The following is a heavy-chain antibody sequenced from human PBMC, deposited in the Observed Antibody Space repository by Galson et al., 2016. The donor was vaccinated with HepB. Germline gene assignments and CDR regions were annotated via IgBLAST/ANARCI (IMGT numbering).Heavy chain of an antibody. CDR3: AKALINKRGADY. V-gene: IGHV3-23*01. Sequence: SLRLSCAASGFTFSTYTMRWVRQAPGKGLEWVSSISGNDGYTDYAGSVKGRFTISRDNSKNTLYLQMNSLRVEDTAVYYCAKALINKRGADYWGQGTLATVSS. J-gene: IGHJ4*02. CDR1: GFTFSTYT. D-gene: IGHD3-10*01. CDR2: ISGNDGYT.